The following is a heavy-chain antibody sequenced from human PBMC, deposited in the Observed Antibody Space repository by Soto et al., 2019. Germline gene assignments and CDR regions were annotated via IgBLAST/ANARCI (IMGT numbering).Heavy chain of an antibody. CDR1: GGSFSGYY. CDR3: ARDALEYYYGSGRHPTPFDY. V-gene: IGHV4-34*01. CDR2: INHSGST. J-gene: IGHJ4*02. Sequence: LETLSLTCAVYGGSFSGYYWSWIRQPPGKGLEWIGEINHSGSTNYNPSLKSRVTISVDTSKNQFSLKLSSVTAADTAVYYCARDALEYYYGSGRHPTPFDYWGQGTLVTVSS. D-gene: IGHD3-10*01.